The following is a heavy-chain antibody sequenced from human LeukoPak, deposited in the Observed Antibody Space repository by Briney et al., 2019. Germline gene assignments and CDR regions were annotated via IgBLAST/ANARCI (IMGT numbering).Heavy chain of an antibody. J-gene: IGHJ6*02. CDR1: GYTFTGYY. CDR3: AIVVVPAAPTDLMDV. CDR2: INPNSGGT. V-gene: IGHV1-2*02. D-gene: IGHD2-2*01. Sequence: VASVKVSCKASGYTFTGYYMHWVRQAPGQGPEWMGWINPNSGGTNYAQKFQGRVTMTRDTSISTAYMELSRLRSDDTAVYYCAIVVVPAAPTDLMDVWGQGTTVTVSS.